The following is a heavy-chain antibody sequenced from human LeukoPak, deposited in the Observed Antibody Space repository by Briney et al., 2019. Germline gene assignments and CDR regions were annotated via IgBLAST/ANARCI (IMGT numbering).Heavy chain of an antibody. CDR2: INPSGGST. J-gene: IGHJ4*02. CDR3: ARGTTDDY. CDR1: GYTFTSYY. D-gene: IGHD1-1*01. Sequence: ASVKVSCKASGYTFTSYYIDWVRQAPGQGLEWMGVINPSGGSTRYAQKFQGRITMTGDPSTRTVYMELSSLTSDDTAVYYCARGTTDDYWGQGTPVTVSS. V-gene: IGHV1-46*01.